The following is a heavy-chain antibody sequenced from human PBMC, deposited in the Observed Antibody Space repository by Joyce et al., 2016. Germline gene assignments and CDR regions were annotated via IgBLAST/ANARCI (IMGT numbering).Heavy chain of an antibody. CDR1: GFTTFTSFA. CDR2: ISYNGGNK. D-gene: IGHD6-13*01. V-gene: IGHV3-30*01. J-gene: IGHJ6*02. CDR3: ARGEPRIATEFYGLDV. Sequence: QVQLVESGGGVVQPGRSLRLSCAASGFTTFTSFAMHWVRQAPRKGREWVALISYNGGNKNYADAVKGRFTSSRDNSKNTMYLQMNSLRVEDTAVYYCARGEPRIATEFYGLDVWGQGTTVTVSS.